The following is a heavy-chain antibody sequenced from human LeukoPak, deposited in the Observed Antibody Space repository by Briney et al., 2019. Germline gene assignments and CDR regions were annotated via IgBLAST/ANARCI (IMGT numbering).Heavy chain of an antibody. D-gene: IGHD6-19*01. V-gene: IGHV4-59*08. Sequence: SETLPLTCTVSGGSPSGFVWSWIRQPPGAGLEYIGFIYDTGTTNYNPLLKSRVTISVDTSKIQFSLKLNSVTAADTAVYYWARLAKREQWLAYYFDYWGQGALVTVSS. CDR1: GGSPSGFV. J-gene: IGHJ4*02. CDR2: IYDTGTT. CDR3: ARLAKREQWLAYYFDY.